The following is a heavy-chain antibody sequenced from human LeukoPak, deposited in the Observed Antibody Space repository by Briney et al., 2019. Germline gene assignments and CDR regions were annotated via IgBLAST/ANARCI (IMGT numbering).Heavy chain of an antibody. V-gene: IGHV3-23*01. CDR1: GFTFSSYA. CDR2: ISGSADRT. Sequence: GGSLRLSCAASGFTFSSYAMSWVRQAPGKGLEWVSAISGSADRTYYADSVKGRFTISRDNSKNTLYLQMNSLRPEDRAIYYCAKESPYGSGSRNYYFHHWGQGTLVTVSS. D-gene: IGHD3-10*01. J-gene: IGHJ4*02. CDR3: AKESPYGSGSRNYYFHH.